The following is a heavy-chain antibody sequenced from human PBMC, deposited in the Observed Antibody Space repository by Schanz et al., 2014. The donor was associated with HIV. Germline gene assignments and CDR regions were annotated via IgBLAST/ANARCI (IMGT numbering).Heavy chain of an antibody. V-gene: IGHV3-33*01. D-gene: IGHD5-18*01. Sequence: QVQLVESGGGVVQPGRSLRLSCAASGFTFSSYGMHWVRQAPGKGLEWVAVIWYDGSQKYYADSVKGRFTVSRDNSNNKLFLQMNSLRADDTGVYYCARDAASHSYGSTMDVWGQGTTVTVSS. CDR3: ARDAASHSYGSTMDV. J-gene: IGHJ6*02. CDR1: GFTFSSYG. CDR2: IWYDGSQK.